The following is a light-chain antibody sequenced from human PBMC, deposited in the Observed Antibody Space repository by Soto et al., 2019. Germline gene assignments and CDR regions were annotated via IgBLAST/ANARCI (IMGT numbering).Light chain of an antibody. CDR3: HQYNSYSPT. CDR1: QSISSC. Sequence: DIQMTQSPSTLSASVGDRVTITCRASQSISSCLAWYQQKPGKAPKLLIYNASSLESGVPSRFSGSGSGTQFTLTISSLQPDDFATYYCHQYNSYSPTFGPGTKVDIK. CDR2: NAS. V-gene: IGKV1-5*03. J-gene: IGKJ1*01.